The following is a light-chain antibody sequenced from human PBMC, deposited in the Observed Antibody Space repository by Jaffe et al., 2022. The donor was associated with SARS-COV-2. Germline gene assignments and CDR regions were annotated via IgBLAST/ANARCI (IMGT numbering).Light chain of an antibody. CDR1: QSVSGNY. J-gene: IGKJ1*01. Sequence: EVVLTQSPGTLSLSPGDRVTLSCRASQSVSGNYLAWYQQRPGQAPRLLIYDASNRATGIPDRFSGSGSGTDFALTISRLEPEDLAVYYCQQYGSSPPWTFGQGTRVDIK. V-gene: IGKV3-20*01. CDR2: DAS. CDR3: QQYGSSPPWT.